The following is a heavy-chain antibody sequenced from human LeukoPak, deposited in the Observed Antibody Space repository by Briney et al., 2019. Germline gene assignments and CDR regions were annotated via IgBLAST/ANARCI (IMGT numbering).Heavy chain of an antibody. D-gene: IGHD3-16*02. CDR1: GFTFSSYW. CDR3: ARDNPDYDYIWGSYRGGDAFDI. V-gene: IGHV3-7*01. Sequence: GGSLRLSCAASGFTFSSYWMSWVRQAPGKGLEWVANIKQDGSEKYYVDSVKGRFTISRDNAKNSLYLQMNSLRAEDTAVYYCARDNPDYDYIWGSYRGGDAFDIWGQETMVTVSS. CDR2: IKQDGSEK. J-gene: IGHJ3*02.